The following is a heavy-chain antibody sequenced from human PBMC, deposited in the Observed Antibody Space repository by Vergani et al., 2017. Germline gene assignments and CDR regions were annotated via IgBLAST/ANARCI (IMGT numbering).Heavy chain of an antibody. J-gene: IGHJ4*02. CDR1: GFTFSSYS. V-gene: IGHV3-48*04. CDR3: ARSDLAHDY. Sequence: EVQLVESGGGLVQPGGSLRLSCAASGFTFSSYSMNWVRQAPGKGLEWVSYISSSSSTIYYADSVKGRFTISRDNAKNSLYLQMNSLRAEDTAVYYCARSDLAHDYWGQGTLVTVSS. CDR2: ISSSSSTI.